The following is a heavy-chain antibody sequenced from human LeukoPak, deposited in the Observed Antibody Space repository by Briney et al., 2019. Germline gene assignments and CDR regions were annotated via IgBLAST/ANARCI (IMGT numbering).Heavy chain of an antibody. Sequence: GGSLRLSCAASGLTFGSYGVSWVRQAPGEGLEWVSAMSGRGAGTYYADSVKGRFTSSRDNSKNTLYLQMNTLRAQDTPVYYCAKMAYYYDGSGYYPQLYLQHWGQGTLVTVSS. CDR1: GLTFGSYG. V-gene: IGHV3-23*01. D-gene: IGHD3-22*01. J-gene: IGHJ1*01. CDR3: AKMAYYYDGSGYYPQLYLQH. CDR2: MSGRGAGT.